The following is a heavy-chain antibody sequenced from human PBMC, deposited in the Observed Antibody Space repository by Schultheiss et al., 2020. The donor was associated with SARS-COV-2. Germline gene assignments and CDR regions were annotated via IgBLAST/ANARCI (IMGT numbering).Heavy chain of an antibody. V-gene: IGHV3-23*01. J-gene: IGHJ3*02. Sequence: GGSLRLSCAASGFTFSSYAMSWVRQAPGKGLEWVSAITAGGGTTYYVDSVKGRFTISRDNSKNTLFLQMNSLRAEDTAIYYCAKPAGVITRWANAFDIWGQGTMVTVSS. CDR1: GFTFSSYA. CDR2: ITAGGGTT. CDR3: AKPAGVITRWANAFDI. D-gene: IGHD5-24*01.